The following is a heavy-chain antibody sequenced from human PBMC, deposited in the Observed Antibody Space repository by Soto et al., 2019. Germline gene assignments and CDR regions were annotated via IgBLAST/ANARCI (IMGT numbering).Heavy chain of an antibody. CDR1: GYTFTSYA. Sequence: ASVKVSCKASGYTFTSYAMHWVRQAPGQRLEWMGWINAGNGNTKYSQKFQGRVTITRDTSASTAYIELSSLRSEDTAVYYCARLGSGYSSTRGGMDVWGQGTTVTVSS. D-gene: IGHD5-18*01. CDR2: INAGNGNT. J-gene: IGHJ6*02. CDR3: ARLGSGYSSTRGGMDV. V-gene: IGHV1-3*01.